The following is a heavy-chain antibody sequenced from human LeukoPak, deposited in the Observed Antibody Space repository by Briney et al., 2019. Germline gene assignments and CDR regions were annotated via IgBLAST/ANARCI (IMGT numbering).Heavy chain of an antibody. CDR1: GFTFSSYW. CDR2: INSDGSST. V-gene: IGHV3-74*01. CDR3: VRDPVTGTRSYYYMDV. Sequence: GGSLRLSCAASGFTFSSYWMHWVRQPPGKGLVWVSRINSDGSSTDYADSVKGRFTISRDNAGDNAKNTLYLQMNSLRAEDTAVYYCVRDPVTGTRSYYYMDVWGKGTTVTVSS. J-gene: IGHJ6*03. D-gene: IGHD1-20*01.